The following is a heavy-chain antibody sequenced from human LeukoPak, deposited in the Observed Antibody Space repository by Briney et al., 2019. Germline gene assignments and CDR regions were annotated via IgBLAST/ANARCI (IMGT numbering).Heavy chain of an antibody. V-gene: IGHV4-34*01. CDR1: GGSFSGYY. D-gene: IGHD2-15*01. CDR3: ASRIGYYYYYGMEV. Sequence: SETLSLTCAVYGGSFSGYYWSWICQPSGKGLEWIGEINHSGSTNYNPSLKSRVTISVDTSKNQFSLKLSSVTAADTAVYYCASRIGYYYYYGMEVWGQGTTVTVSS. CDR2: INHSGST. J-gene: IGHJ6*02.